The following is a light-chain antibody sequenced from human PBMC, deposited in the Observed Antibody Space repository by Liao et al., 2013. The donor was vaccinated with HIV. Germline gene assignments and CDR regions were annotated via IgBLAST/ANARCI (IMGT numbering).Light chain of an antibody. J-gene: IGLJ2*01. CDR1: KLGDKY. Sequence: SYELTQPPSVSVSPGQTASITCSGNKLGDKYACWYQQKPGQSPVLVIYQGTKRPSGIPERFSGSYSGNTATLTITGTQTMDESDYFCQAWDSGAEVLFGGGTKLTVL. V-gene: IGLV3-1*01. CDR3: QAWDSGAEVL. CDR2: QGT.